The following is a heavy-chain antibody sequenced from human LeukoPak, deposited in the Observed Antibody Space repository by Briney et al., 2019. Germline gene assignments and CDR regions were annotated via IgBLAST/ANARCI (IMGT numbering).Heavy chain of an antibody. CDR2: IYTSGST. Sequence: PSETLSLTCTVSGGSISSYYWSWIRQPAGKGLEWIGRIYTSGSTNYNPSLKSRSTMSVDTSKNQFSLKLSSVTAADTAVYYCARVDSSSWSLSPNAEYFQHWGQGTLVTVSS. J-gene: IGHJ1*01. D-gene: IGHD6-13*01. V-gene: IGHV4-4*07. CDR3: ARVDSSSWSLSPNAEYFQH. CDR1: GGSISSYY.